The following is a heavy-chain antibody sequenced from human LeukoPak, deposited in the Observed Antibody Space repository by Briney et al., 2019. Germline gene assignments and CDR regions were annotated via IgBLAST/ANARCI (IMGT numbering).Heavy chain of an antibody. V-gene: IGHV4-39*01. D-gene: IGHD3-10*01. Sequence: SETLSLTCTVSGGSISSSSYYWGWIRQPPGKGLEWIGSIYYSGSTYYNPSLKSRVTISVDTPKNQFSLKLSSVTAADTAVYYCARTMVRGVILYYFDYWGQGTLVTVSS. J-gene: IGHJ4*02. CDR2: IYYSGST. CDR1: GGSISSSSYY. CDR3: ARTMVRGVILYYFDY.